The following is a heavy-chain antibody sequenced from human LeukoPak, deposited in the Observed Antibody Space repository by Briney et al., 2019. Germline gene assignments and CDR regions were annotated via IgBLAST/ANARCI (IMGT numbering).Heavy chain of an antibody. D-gene: IGHD1-26*01. CDR2: IYYSGST. J-gene: IGHJ4*02. Sequence: TSQTLSLTCTVSGGSISSGGYYWSWIRQHPGKGLEWIGYIYYSGSTYYNPSLKSRVTISVDTSDNQFSLKLSSVTAADTAVYYCATSEYNSGSYWDYWGQGTLVTVSS. CDR1: GGSISSGGYY. CDR3: ATSEYNSGSYWDY. V-gene: IGHV4-31*03.